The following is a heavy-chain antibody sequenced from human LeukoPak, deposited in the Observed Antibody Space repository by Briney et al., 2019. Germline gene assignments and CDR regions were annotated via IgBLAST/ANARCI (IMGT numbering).Heavy chain of an antibody. CDR2: ISSSSSYI. V-gene: IGHV3-21*01. J-gene: IGHJ4*02. Sequence: GGSLRLSCAASGFTFSSYSMNWVRQAPGKGLEWVSSISSSSSYIYYADSVKGRFTISRDNAKNSLYLQMNSLRDEDTAVYYCARVPHFYYDSSGPGYWGQGTLVTVSS. CDR3: ARVPHFYYDSSGPGY. CDR1: GFTFSSYS. D-gene: IGHD3-22*01.